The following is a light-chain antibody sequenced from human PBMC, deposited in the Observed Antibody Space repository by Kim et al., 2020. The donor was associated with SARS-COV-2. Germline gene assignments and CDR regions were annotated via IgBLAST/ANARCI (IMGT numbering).Light chain of an antibody. J-gene: IGKJ1*01. CDR1: QRIGYW. CDR2: KAS. CDR3: QHYNTYPWT. V-gene: IGKV1-5*03. Sequence: ASVGDRVTLTCRASQRIGYWLAWYQQQPGKAPKLLIYKASTLETGVPSRVSGSGSGTEFTLTISSLQPDDFATYYCQHYNTYPWTFGQGTKVDIK.